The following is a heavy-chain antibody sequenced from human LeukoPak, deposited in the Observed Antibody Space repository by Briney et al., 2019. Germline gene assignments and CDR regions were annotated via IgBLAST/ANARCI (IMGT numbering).Heavy chain of an antibody. D-gene: IGHD2-8*01. CDR1: GFTFSSYG. Sequence: GGSLRLSCAASGFTFSSYGMHWVRQAPGKGLEWVAFIRYDGSNKYYADSVKGRFTISRDNSKNTLYLQMNSLRAEDTTVYYCAKAETRYCINCCTPFDPWGQGTLVTVSS. CDR2: IRYDGSNK. CDR3: AKAETRYCINCCTPFDP. J-gene: IGHJ5*02. V-gene: IGHV3-30*02.